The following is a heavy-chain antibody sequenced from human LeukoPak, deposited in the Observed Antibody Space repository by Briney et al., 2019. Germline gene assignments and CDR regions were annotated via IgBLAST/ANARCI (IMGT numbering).Heavy chain of an antibody. V-gene: IGHV4-59*01. CDR2: IYYSEST. D-gene: IGHD3-3*01. Sequence: SETLSLTCSVSGGSISSYYWSWIRQPPGKGLEWIGYIYYSESTNYNPSLKSRVTISVDTSKNQFSLKLTSVTAADTAVYYCARGRLLEWPFDYWGQGTLVTVSS. CDR3: ARGRLLEWPFDY. CDR1: GGSISSYY. J-gene: IGHJ4*02.